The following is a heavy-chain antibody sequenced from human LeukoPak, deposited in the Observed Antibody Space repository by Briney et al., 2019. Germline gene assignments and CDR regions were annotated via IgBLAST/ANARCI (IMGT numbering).Heavy chain of an antibody. CDR2: IKQDGSEK. CDR3: ARGYDFWSGYAPYYFDY. J-gene: IGHJ4*02. D-gene: IGHD3-3*01. V-gene: IGHV3-7*05. Sequence: GGSLRLSCAASGFTFSSYWMSWVRQAPGKGLEWVATIKQDGSEKYYVDSVKGRFTISRDNAKNSLYLQMNSLRAEDTAVYYCARGYDFWSGYAPYYFDYWGQGALVTVSS. CDR1: GFTFSSYW.